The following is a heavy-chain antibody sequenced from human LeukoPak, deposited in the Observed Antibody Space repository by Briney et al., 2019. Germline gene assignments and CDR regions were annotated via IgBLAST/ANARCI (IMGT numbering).Heavy chain of an antibody. CDR1: GDSISSFQ. CDR3: ARVGLPPDAFDI. D-gene: IGHD3-16*01. V-gene: IGHV4-59*01. CDR2: IYRSGST. J-gene: IGHJ3*02. Sequence: SETLSLTCTFSGDSISSFQWSWLRQPPGKGLEWIGYIYRSGSTNYNPSLKSRVTISVDTSKNQFSLKLSSVTAADTAVYYCARVGLPPDAFDIWGQGTMVTVSS.